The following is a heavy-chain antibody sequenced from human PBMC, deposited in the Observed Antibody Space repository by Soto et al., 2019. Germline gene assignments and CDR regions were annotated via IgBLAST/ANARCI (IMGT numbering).Heavy chain of an antibody. V-gene: IGHV3-74*01. Sequence: EVQLVESGGRLVQPGGSLRLACAASGFSFSSYFMYWVSQAPGKGLVWVSRMNSDGSSTNYADSVKGRFTISRDNAKKTLYLQMNSLRTADTAVYYCASVQFVWDSHHIGGIDYWGQGALVIVS. CDR3: ASVQFVWDSHHIGGIDY. CDR1: GFSFSSYF. CDR2: MNSDGSST. D-gene: IGHD3-16*01. J-gene: IGHJ4*02.